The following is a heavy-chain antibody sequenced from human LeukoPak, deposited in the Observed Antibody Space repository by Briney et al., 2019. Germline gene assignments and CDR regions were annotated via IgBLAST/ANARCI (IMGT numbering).Heavy chain of an antibody. CDR2: IKHDGSEK. V-gene: IGHV3-7*01. J-gene: IGHJ4*02. Sequence: GGSLRLSCAASGFTFSSHWMSWVRQAPGKGLEWLATIKHDGSEKHYEDSVKGRFTISRDNAKNSLYLQMDSLRAEDTAVYYCARIMLSWREFDCWGQGTLVTVSS. CDR3: ARIMLSWREFDC. CDR1: GFTFSSHW. D-gene: IGHD1-26*01.